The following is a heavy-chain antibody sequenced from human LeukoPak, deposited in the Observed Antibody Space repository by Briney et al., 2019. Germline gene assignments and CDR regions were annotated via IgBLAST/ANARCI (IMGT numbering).Heavy chain of an antibody. Sequence: GGSLRLSCAASGFTFSNYWMHWVRQGPGKGLVWVSRISGDGTYTNYADSVKGRFTISRDNSKNTVYLQMNSLRGEDTAVYYCRDPFDYWGQGTLVTVSS. CDR2: ISGDGTYT. CDR1: GFTFSNYW. V-gene: IGHV3-74*01. CDR3: RDPFDY. J-gene: IGHJ4*02.